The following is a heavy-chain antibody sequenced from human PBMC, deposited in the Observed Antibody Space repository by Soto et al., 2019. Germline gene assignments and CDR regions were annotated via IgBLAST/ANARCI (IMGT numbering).Heavy chain of an antibody. Sequence: AAMKVSCKASGFTFTSSAVQWVRQARGQRLEWIGWIVVGSGNTNYAQKFQERVTITRDMSTSTAYMELSSLRSEDTAVYYCAAPDSGYDSYYYYGMDVWGQGTTVTVSS. CDR3: AAPDSGYDSYYYYGMDV. J-gene: IGHJ6*02. V-gene: IGHV1-58*01. D-gene: IGHD5-12*01. CDR1: GFTFTSSA. CDR2: IVVGSGNT.